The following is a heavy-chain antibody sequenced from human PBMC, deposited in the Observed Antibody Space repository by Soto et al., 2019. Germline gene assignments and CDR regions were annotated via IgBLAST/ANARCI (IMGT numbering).Heavy chain of an antibody. D-gene: IGHD1-26*01. CDR2: ISAYNGNT. CDR1: GYTFTSYG. V-gene: IGHV1-18*04. J-gene: IGHJ4*02. Sequence: ASVKVSCKASGYTFTSYGISWVRQAPGQGLEWMGWISAYNGNTNYAQKLQGRVTMTTDTSTSTAYMELRSLRSDDTAVYYCARDLGGGYNPRPFDYWGQGTLVTVSS. CDR3: ARDLGGGYNPRPFDY.